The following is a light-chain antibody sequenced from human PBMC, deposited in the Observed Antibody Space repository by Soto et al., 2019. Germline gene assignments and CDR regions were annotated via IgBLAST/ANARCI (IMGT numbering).Light chain of an antibody. V-gene: IGKV3-20*01. CDR3: QQYGSSPLT. CDR1: QSVATNY. J-gene: IGKJ4*01. Sequence: ETVLTQSPGTLSLSPGERATLSCRASQSVATNYLAWYQQKPGQAPRLLIYDASSRAAGIPDRFSCSGSGTDFTLTISRLEPEDSAVYYCQQYGSSPLTFGGGTKVEIK. CDR2: DAS.